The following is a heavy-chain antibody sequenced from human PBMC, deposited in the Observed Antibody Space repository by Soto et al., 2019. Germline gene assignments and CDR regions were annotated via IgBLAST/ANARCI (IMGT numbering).Heavy chain of an antibody. CDR3: AKPPYSSSSYYYYGMDV. D-gene: IGHD6-6*01. CDR2: ISGSGGTT. Sequence: EEQLLESGGGLVQPGGSLRLSCAASGFTFRSYAMTWVRQAPGKGLEWVSAISGSGGTTYHADSVKGRFTISRDNSKNTLYLQMNSLRAEDAAVYYCAKPPYSSSSYYYYGMDVWGQGTTVTVSS. CDR1: GFTFRSYA. J-gene: IGHJ6*02. V-gene: IGHV3-23*01.